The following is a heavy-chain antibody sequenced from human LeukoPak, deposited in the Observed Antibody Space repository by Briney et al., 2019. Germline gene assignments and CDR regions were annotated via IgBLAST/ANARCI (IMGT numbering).Heavy chain of an antibody. D-gene: IGHD3-22*01. CDR3: ARMAGSSGL. CDR2: INHSGST. J-gene: IGHJ4*02. V-gene: IGHV4-34*01. CDR1: GGSFSGYY. Sequence: SETLSLTCAVYGGSFSGYYLSWIRQPPGKGLEWIGEINHSGSTNYNPSLKSRVTISVDTSKNQFSLKLSSVTAADTAVYYCARMAGSSGLWGQGTLVTVSS.